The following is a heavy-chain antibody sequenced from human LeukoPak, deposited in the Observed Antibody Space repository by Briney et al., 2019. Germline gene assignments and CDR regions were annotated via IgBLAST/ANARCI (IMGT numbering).Heavy chain of an antibody. CDR2: IYYSGST. V-gene: IGHV4-39*07. CDR3: AREADYYYYGMDV. Sequence: GSLRLSCAASGFTFSSYSMNWVRQAPGKGLEWIGSIYYSGSTYYNPSLKSRVTISVDTSKNQFSLKLSSVTAEDTAVYYCAREADYYYYGMDVWGQGTTVTVSS. J-gene: IGHJ6*02. CDR1: GFTFSSYS.